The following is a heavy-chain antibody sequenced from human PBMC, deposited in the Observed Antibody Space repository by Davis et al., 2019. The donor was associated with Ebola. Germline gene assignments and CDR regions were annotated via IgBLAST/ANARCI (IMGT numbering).Heavy chain of an antibody. D-gene: IGHD6-19*01. Sequence: GGSLRLSCAASGFTFSSYAMSWVRQAPGKGLEWVSAVTSSGGGTYYTDSVKGRFTISRDNSKNTLYLQMNSLRVEDTAVYYCAKGGSGWPSDYSYGMGVWGKGTTVTVSS. V-gene: IGHV3-23*01. J-gene: IGHJ6*04. CDR3: AKGGSGWPSDYSYGMGV. CDR2: VTSSGGGT. CDR1: GFTFSSYA.